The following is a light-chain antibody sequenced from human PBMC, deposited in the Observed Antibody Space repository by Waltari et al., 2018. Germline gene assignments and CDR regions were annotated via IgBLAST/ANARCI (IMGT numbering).Light chain of an antibody. Sequence: HSALTQPASVSGSPGQSITISCTGASSDVGSYNLVSWYQQYPGKAPKLIIYEGSKRPPGVSNRFSGTKSGKKGSLTISGLQVEDEADYYCCSFAGSNTYVLGTGTKVSVL. J-gene: IGLJ1*01. V-gene: IGLV2-23*01. CDR2: EGS. CDR1: SSDVGSYNL. CDR3: CSFAGSNTYV.